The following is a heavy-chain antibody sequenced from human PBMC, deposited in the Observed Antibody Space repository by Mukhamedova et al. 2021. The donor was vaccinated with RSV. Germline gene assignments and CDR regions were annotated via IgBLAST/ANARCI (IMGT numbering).Heavy chain of an antibody. V-gene: IGHV3-15*01. Sequence: GKGLEWVGRIKSKTDGGTTDYAAPVKGRFTISRDDSKNTLYLQMNSLKTEDTAVYYCTTTGYSGYYFDYWGQGTLVTDSS. J-gene: IGHJ4*02. CDR2: IKSKTDGGTT. D-gene: IGHD3-22*01. CDR3: TTTGYSGYYFDY.